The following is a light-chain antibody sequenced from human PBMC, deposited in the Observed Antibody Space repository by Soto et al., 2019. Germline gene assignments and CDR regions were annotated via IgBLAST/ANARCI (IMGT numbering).Light chain of an antibody. CDR1: SSDVGGYNY. V-gene: IGLV2-14*01. CDR2: DVS. Sequence: QSVLTQPASVSGSPGQSITISCTGTSSDVGGYNYVSWYQQHPGKAPKLMIYDVSNRPSGVSNRFSGSKSGNTASLTISGLQAEDEADYYCSSYTRSNTVLFGGGTKLTVL. J-gene: IGLJ2*01. CDR3: SSYTRSNTVL.